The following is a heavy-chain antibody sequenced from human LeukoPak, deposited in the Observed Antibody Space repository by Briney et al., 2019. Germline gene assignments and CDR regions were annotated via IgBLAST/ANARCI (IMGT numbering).Heavy chain of an antibody. J-gene: IGHJ5*02. D-gene: IGHD4-17*01. V-gene: IGHV4-59*05. Sequence: SETLSLTCTVSGGSINSYYWSWIRQPPGKGLEWIGSIYYSGSTYYNPSLKSRVTISVDTSKNQFSLKLSSVTAADTAVYYCARQIDYGDYAWFDPWGQGTLVTVSS. CDR3: ARQIDYGDYAWFDP. CDR2: IYYSGST. CDR1: GGSINSYY.